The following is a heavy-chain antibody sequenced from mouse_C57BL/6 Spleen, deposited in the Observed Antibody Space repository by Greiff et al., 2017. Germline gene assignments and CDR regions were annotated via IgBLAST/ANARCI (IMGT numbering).Heavy chain of an antibody. J-gene: IGHJ2*01. CDR1: GFTFSSYA. V-gene: IGHV5-9-1*02. CDR3: TRGTTVVAYYFDY. D-gene: IGHD1-1*01. Sequence: EVHLVESGEGLVKPGGSLKLSCAASGFTFSSYAMSWVRQTPEKRLEWVAYISSGGDYIYYADTVKGRFTISRDNARNTLYLQMSSLKSEDTAMYYCTRGTTVVAYYFDYWGQGTTLTVSS. CDR2: ISSGGDYI.